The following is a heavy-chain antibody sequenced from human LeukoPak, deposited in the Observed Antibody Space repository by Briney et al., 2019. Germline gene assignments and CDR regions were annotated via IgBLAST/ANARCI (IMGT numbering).Heavy chain of an antibody. CDR1: GGTFSSYA. J-gene: IGHJ4*02. Sequence: SVKVSCKASGGTFSSYAISWVRQAPGQGLEGMGRIIPIFGTANYAQKFQGRVTITADESTSTAYMELSSLRSEDTAVYYCARVGSSGWGSLYNFDYWGQGTLVTVSS. CDR3: ARVGSSGWGSLYNFDY. V-gene: IGHV1-69*01. D-gene: IGHD6-19*01. CDR2: IIPIFGTA.